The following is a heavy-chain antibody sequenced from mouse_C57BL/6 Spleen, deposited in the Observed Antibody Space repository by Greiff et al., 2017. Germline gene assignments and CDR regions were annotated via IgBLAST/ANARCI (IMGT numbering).Heavy chain of an antibody. J-gene: IGHJ3*01. CDR3: AGGSYSNCDWFGY. V-gene: IGHV1-54*01. CDR2: INPGSGGT. CDR1: GYAFTNYL. Sequence: QVQLKQSGAELVRPGTSVKVSCKASGYAFTNYLIEWVKQRPGQGLEWIGVINPGSGGTNYNEKFKGKATLTADKSSSTAYMQLSSLTSEDSAVYFCAGGSYSNCDWFGYWGQGALVTVSA. D-gene: IGHD2-5*01.